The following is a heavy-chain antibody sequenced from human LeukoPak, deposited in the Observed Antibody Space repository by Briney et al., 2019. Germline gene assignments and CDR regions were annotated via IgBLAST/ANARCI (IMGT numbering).Heavy chain of an antibody. V-gene: IGHV3-23*01. Sequence: GGSLRLSCAASGFSFRSYAMGWVRQAPGKGLEWVSSLSDDSGKIYYADSVKGRFTISRDNAKNSLYLQMDSLRVEDTAFYYCAKDNRRHYTSGPNPDSLHWGQGALVTVSS. J-gene: IGHJ4*02. D-gene: IGHD6-19*01. CDR1: GFSFRSYA. CDR2: LSDDSGKI. CDR3: AKDNRRHYTSGPNPDSLH.